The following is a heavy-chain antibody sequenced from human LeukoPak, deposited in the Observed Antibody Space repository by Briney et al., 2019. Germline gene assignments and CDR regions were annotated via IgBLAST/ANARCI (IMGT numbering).Heavy chain of an antibody. CDR2: IYYSGST. Sequence: SETLSLTCTVSGGSISSYYWSWIRQPPGKGLEWIGYIYYSGSTNYNPSLKSRLTISVDTSKNQFSLKLSSVTAADTAVYYCARGERSGYDLPGALDYWGQGTLVTVSS. D-gene: IGHD5-12*01. V-gene: IGHV4-59*13. CDR3: ARGERSGYDLPGALDY. CDR1: GGSISSYY. J-gene: IGHJ4*02.